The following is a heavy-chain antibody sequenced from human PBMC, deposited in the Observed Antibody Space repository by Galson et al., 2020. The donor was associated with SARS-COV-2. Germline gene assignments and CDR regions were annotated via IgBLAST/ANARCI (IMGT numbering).Heavy chain of an antibody. CDR3: ARAEHSSGSVDSFAI. V-gene: IGHV3-33*01. Sequence: GESLKISCAASGFNFSSYGMHWVRQAQGKGLEWVAVIWYDGSNKYYADSVKGRFTISRDNSKNTLYLQMNSLRAEDTVVYYCARAEHSSGSVDSFAIWGQGTMVTVSS. D-gene: IGHD6-19*01. J-gene: IGHJ3*02. CDR1: GFNFSSYG. CDR2: IWYDGSNK.